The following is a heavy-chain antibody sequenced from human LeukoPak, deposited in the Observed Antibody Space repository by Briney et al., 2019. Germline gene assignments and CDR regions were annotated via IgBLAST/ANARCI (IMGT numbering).Heavy chain of an antibody. D-gene: IGHD5-24*01. V-gene: IGHV4-61*02. CDR1: GGSISSGSYY. CDR3: AREGGDGFTGGY. J-gene: IGHJ4*02. CDR2: IYTSGST. Sequence: KPSETLSLTCTVSGGSISSGSYYWSWIRQPAGKGLEWIGRIYTSGSTNYSPSLKSRVTISVDTSKNQFSLKLSSVTAADTAVYYCAREGGDGFTGGYWGQGTLVTVSS.